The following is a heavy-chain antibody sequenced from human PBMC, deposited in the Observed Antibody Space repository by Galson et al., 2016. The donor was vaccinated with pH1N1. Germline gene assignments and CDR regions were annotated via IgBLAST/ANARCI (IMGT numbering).Heavy chain of an antibody. CDR2: IIPSFGTT. D-gene: IGHD3-22*01. V-gene: IGHV1-69*05. CDR1: GGTFSTYA. J-gene: IGHJ4*02. Sequence: SVKVSCKASGGTFSTYAFNWVRQAPGQGLEWVGGIIPSFGTTNFPQKFRDRLTITTDESTSTTYMELSSLRFDDTAIYYCARDGRRFYDNSAYYPSFLDYWGQGTLITVSS. CDR3: ARDGRRFYDNSAYYPSFLDY.